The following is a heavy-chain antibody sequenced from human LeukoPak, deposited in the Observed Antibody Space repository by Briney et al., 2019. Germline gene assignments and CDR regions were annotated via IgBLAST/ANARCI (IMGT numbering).Heavy chain of an antibody. CDR3: AGDVDYNKADDFDY. Sequence: AASLKLSCKASGYTFSGYYMHWVRQAPGQGLEWMGWINPNSGGTNYAQKFQGRVTMTRDTSISTAYMELSRLRTDDTAVYYCAGDVDYNKADDFDYWGQGTLVTVSS. J-gene: IGHJ4*02. CDR1: GYTFSGYY. D-gene: IGHD4-11*01. CDR2: INPNSGGT. V-gene: IGHV1-2*02.